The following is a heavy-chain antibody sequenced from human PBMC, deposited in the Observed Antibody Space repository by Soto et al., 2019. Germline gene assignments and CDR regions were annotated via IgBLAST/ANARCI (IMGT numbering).Heavy chain of an antibody. V-gene: IGHV1-46*01. CDR2: INPSGGST. J-gene: IGHJ6*02. D-gene: IGHD3-16*01. CDR3: AKGGLGIYYYYGMDV. CDR1: GYSFTIYY. Sequence: ASVKVSCKASGYSFTIYYMHWVRQAPGQGLEWMGIINPSGGSTRYAQKFQGRVTMTRDTSTSTVYMELSSLRSEDTAVYYCAKGGLGIYYYYGMDVWGQGTTVTVSS.